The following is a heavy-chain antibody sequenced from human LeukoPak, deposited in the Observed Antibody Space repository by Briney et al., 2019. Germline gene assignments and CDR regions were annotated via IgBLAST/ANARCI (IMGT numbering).Heavy chain of an antibody. V-gene: IGHV4-59*01. CDR2: IYYSGST. D-gene: IGHD3/OR15-3a*01. CDR1: GGSISSYY. Sequence: SETLSLTCTVSGGSISSYYWSWIRQPPGKGPEWIGYIYYSGSTNYNPSLKSRVTISVDTSKNQFSLKLSSVTAADTAVYYCARRTGYYDGFDFWGQGTLVTVSS. J-gene: IGHJ4*02. CDR3: ARRTGYYDGFDF.